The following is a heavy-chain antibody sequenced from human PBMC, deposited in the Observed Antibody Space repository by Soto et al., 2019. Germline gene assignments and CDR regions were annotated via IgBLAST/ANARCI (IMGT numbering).Heavy chain of an antibody. J-gene: IGHJ4*02. Sequence: SVKVSFKASGGTFSSYAISWVRQAPGQGLEWMGGIIPIFGTANYAQKFQGRVTITADESTSTAYMELSSLRSEDTAVYYCARTPRSSGYPEGYWGQGTLVTVYS. V-gene: IGHV1-69*13. D-gene: IGHD3-22*01. CDR1: GGTFSSYA. CDR3: ARTPRSSGYPEGY. CDR2: IIPIFGTA.